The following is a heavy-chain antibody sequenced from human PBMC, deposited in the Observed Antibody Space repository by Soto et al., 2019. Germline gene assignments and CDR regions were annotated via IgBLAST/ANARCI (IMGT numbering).Heavy chain of an antibody. D-gene: IGHD3-16*02. CDR3: AKDPDRYDYVWGTYRYIDH. CDR2: ISTSGGRP. V-gene: IGHV3-23*01. CDR1: GITFSNYA. J-gene: IGHJ4*02. Sequence: LRLSCTASGITFSNYAMTWVRQAPRKGLEWVSSISTSGGRPYYADSVKGRFTISRDNSKNTLYLQMNSLRVEDTAVYYCAKDPDRYDYVWGTYRYIDHWGQGTLVTVYS.